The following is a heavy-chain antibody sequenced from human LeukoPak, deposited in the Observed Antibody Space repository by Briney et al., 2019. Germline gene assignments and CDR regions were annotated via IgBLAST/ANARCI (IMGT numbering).Heavy chain of an antibody. D-gene: IGHD6-19*01. CDR3: TRERPYRSSGWEIDY. Sequence: TGGSLRLSCTASGFTFGDYAMSWVRQAPGKGLEWVGFIRSKAYGGTTEYAASVKGRFTISRDDSKSIAYLQMNSLKTEDTAVYYCTRERPYRSSGWEIDYWGQGTLVTVSS. V-gene: IGHV3-49*04. CDR2: IRSKAYGGTT. J-gene: IGHJ4*02. CDR1: GFTFGDYA.